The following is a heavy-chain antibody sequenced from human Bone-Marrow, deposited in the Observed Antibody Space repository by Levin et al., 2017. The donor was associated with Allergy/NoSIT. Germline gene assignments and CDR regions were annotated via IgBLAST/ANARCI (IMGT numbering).Heavy chain of an antibody. Sequence: AGGSLRLSCAASGLTFRNYDMSWVRQAPGKGLEWVSTIGGRDDNTYYADSVKGRFTISRDNSKNTLYLQMNSLRAEDTAVYYCAHLVGSTPFDSWGQGTLVTVSS. CDR3: AHLVGSTPFDS. V-gene: IGHV3-23*01. J-gene: IGHJ4*02. D-gene: IGHD1-26*01. CDR2: IGGRDDNT. CDR1: GLTFRNYD.